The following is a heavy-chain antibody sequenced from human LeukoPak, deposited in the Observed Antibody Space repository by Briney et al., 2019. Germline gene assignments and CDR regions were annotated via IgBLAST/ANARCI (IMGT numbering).Heavy chain of an antibody. CDR2: IYPGDSDT. CDR3: ARPLPRYSGSYDAFDI. D-gene: IGHD1-26*01. V-gene: IGHV5-51*01. Sequence: GESLKISCKGSGYSFTSYWTGWVRQMPGKGLEWMGIIYPGDSDTRYSPSFQGQVTISADKSISTAYLQWSSLKASDTAMYYCARPLPRYSGSYDAFDIWGQGTVVTVSS. CDR1: GYSFTSYW. J-gene: IGHJ3*02.